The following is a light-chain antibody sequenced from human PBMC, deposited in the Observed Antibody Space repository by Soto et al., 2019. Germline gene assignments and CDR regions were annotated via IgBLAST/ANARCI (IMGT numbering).Light chain of an antibody. CDR2: GAS. V-gene: IGKV3-15*01. J-gene: IGKJ5*01. Sequence: RVMTQSPDTVSVSPGERATLSCRASGSVSSTLAWYQQKPGQAPRLLIYGASTRATGIPARFSGSGSGTEFTLTIICLQSDDFAVYYCQQYFNWIPFGQVTRLEIK. CDR3: QQYFNWIP. CDR1: GSVSST.